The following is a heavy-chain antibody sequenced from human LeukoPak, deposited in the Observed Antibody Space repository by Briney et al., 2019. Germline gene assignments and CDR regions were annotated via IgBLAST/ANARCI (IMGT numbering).Heavy chain of an antibody. CDR1: GFTVSSNY. D-gene: IGHD3-9*01. V-gene: IGHV3-49*04. Sequence: GGSLRLSCAASGFTVSSNYMSWVRQAPGKGLEWVGFIRSKAYGGIAEYAASVKGRFSISRDDSKSVAYLQMDSLKTEDTDVYYCTREIRYFDWFQADYWGQGTLVTVSS. J-gene: IGHJ4*02. CDR2: IRSKAYGGIA. CDR3: TREIRYFDWFQADY.